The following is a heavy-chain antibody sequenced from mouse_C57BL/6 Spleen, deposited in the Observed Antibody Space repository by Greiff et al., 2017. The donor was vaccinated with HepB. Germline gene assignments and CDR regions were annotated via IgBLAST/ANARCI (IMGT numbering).Heavy chain of an antibody. CDR2: IDPSDSET. CDR1: GYTFTSYW. J-gene: IGHJ1*03. D-gene: IGHD1-1*01. V-gene: IGHV1-52*01. CDR3: AREDYYGSSYRYFDV. Sequence: QVQLQQPGAELVRPGSSVKLSCKASGYTFTSYWMHWVKQRPIQGLEWIGNIDPSDSETHYNQKFKDKGTLTVDKSSSTAYMQLSSLTSEDSAVYYCAREDYYGSSYRYFDVWGTGTTVTVSS.